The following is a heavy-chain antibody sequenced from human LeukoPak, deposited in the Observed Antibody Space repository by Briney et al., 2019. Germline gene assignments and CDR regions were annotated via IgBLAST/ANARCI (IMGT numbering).Heavy chain of an antibody. Sequence: GASVKVSCKASGGIFSSYAISWVRQAPGQGLEWMGRIIPIFGTANYAQKFQGRVTITTDESTSTAYMELSSLRSEDTAVYYCARDGNVDTAMVFEFDYWGQGTLVTVSS. CDR1: GGIFSSYA. V-gene: IGHV1-69*05. J-gene: IGHJ4*02. CDR2: IIPIFGTA. CDR3: ARDGNVDTAMVFEFDY. D-gene: IGHD5-18*01.